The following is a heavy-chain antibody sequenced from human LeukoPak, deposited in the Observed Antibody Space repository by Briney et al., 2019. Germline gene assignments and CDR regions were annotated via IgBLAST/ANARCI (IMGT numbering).Heavy chain of an antibody. Sequence: PGGSLRLSCAASGSTFSSYSMNWVRQAPGKGLEWVSSISSSSSYIYYADSVKGRFTISRDNAKNSLYLQMNSLRAEDTAVYYCARDFDYYGSGSYYQFDPWGQGTLVTVSS. J-gene: IGHJ5*02. D-gene: IGHD3-10*01. CDR2: ISSSSSYI. CDR3: ARDFDYYGSGSYYQFDP. V-gene: IGHV3-21*01. CDR1: GSTFSSYS.